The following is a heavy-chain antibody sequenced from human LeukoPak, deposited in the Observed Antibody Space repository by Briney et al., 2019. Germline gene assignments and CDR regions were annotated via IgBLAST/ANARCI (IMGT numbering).Heavy chain of an antibody. CDR1: GYTFTGYY. V-gene: IGHV1-2*06. Sequence: ASVKVSCKASGYTFTGYYMHWVRQAPGQGLEWMGRINPNSGGTNYAQKFQGRVTITADESTSTAYMELSSLRSEDTAVYYCARGPSVRRQPASRIDYWGQGTLVTVSS. CDR3: ARGPSVRRQPASRIDY. J-gene: IGHJ4*02. CDR2: INPNSGGT. D-gene: IGHD6-25*01.